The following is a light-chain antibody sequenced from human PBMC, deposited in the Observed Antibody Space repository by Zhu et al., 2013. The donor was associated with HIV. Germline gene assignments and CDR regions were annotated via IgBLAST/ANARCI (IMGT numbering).Light chain of an antibody. Sequence: IVLTQSPGTLSLSPGDRVTLSCRASQRVSSTYIAWYQQKPGQAPRLLIYGASTRATGVPARFIGSGSGTEFTLTISSLQSEDFALYFCQQYNKWPPVTFGGGTNVEIK. CDR1: QRVSST. J-gene: IGKJ4*01. CDR3: QQYNKWPPVT. V-gene: IGKV3-15*01. CDR2: GAS.